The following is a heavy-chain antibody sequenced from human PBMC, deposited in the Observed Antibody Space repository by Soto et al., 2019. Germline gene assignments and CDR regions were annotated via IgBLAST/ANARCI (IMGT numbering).Heavy chain of an antibody. D-gene: IGHD3-10*01. CDR1: GYSFSSYG. V-gene: IGHV1-18*04. Sequence: GALVNGAWKASGYSFSSYGSSWGRQAPGQGLEWVGWMSPFTGKADYAQHFQGIVIMTADTSTNTAFMELRSLRSDDTAVYYCARDPRYYGSGYYYSDSWGQGTLLTVYS. J-gene: IGHJ4*02. CDR2: MSPFTGKA. CDR3: ARDPRYYGSGYYYSDS.